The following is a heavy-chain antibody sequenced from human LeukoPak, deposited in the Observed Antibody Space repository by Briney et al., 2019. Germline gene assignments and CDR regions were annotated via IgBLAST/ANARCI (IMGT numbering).Heavy chain of an antibody. CDR3: ARALGGGWYAHLHDY. J-gene: IGHJ4*02. CDR2: IIPIFGTA. D-gene: IGHD6-19*01. Sequence: SVKFSCKASGGTFSSYAISWVRQAPGQGLEWIGGIIPIFGTANYAQKFQGRVTITADESTSTAYMELSSLRSEDTAVYYRARALGGGWYAHLHDYWGQGTLVTVSS. CDR1: GGTFSSYA. V-gene: IGHV1-69*13.